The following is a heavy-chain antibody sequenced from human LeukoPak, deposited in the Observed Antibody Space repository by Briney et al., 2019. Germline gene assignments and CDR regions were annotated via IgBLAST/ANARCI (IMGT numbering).Heavy chain of an antibody. CDR2: IRSKANSYAA. J-gene: IGHJ4*02. V-gene: IGHV3-73*01. CDR1: GFTFSGSA. D-gene: IGHD4-17*01. Sequence: PGGSLRLSCAASGFTFSGSAIHWVRQASGKGLEWVGRIRSKANSYAAAYTASVKGRFTFSRDDSKNTAYLQMNSLKTEDTAVYYCAKFLDYGDYVSDEPFDYWGQGTLVTVSS. CDR3: AKFLDYGDYVSDEPFDY.